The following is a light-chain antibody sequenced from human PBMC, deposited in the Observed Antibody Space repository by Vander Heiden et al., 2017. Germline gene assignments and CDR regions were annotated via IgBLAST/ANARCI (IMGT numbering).Light chain of an antibody. J-gene: IGKJ3*01. CDR1: QDISNY. CDR3: QQYDNLPIT. CDR2: DAS. V-gene: IGKV1-33*01. Sequence: DIQMPQSPSSLSASVGDRVNITCQASQDISNYLNWYQQKPGKAPKRLIYDASNLETGVPSRFSGSGSGTDFTFTISSLQPEDIATYYCQQYDNLPITFGPGTKVDIK.